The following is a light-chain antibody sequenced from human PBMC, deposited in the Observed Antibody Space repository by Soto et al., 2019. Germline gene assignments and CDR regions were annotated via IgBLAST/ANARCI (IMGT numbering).Light chain of an antibody. CDR3: QQSYSTPWT. V-gene: IGKV1-39*01. Sequence: DIPMTQSPSSLSASVGDRVTITCRASQSISSYLNWYQQKRGKAPKLLIYAASSLQSGVPSRFSGSGSGTDVTLTISSLQREDFATYYCQQSYSTPWTFGQGTKVEIK. J-gene: IGKJ1*01. CDR1: QSISSY. CDR2: AAS.